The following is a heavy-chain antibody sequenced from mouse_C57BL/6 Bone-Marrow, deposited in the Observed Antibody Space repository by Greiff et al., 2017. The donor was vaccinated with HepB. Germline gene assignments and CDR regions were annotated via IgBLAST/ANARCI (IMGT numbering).Heavy chain of an antibody. CDR1: GYAFSSSW. D-gene: IGHD2-12*01. V-gene: IGHV1-82*01. CDR3: AREDPYSRFAY. CDR2: IYPGDGDT. Sequence: QVQLQQSGPELVKPGASVKISCKASGYAFSSSWMNWVKQRPGKGLEWIGRIYPGDGDTNYNGKFKGKATLTADKSSSTAYMQLSSLTSADSAVYFCAREDPYSRFAYWGQGTLVTVSA. J-gene: IGHJ3*01.